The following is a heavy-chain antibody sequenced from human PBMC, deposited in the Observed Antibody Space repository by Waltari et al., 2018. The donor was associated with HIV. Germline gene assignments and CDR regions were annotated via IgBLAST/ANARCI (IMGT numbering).Heavy chain of an antibody. Sequence: QLQLQESGPGLVKPSETLSLTCTVSDGSIDRSSYYWGWIRQPPGKGLEWIGSIYYSGSTYDHPSLKRRVTISVDTSKNRFSLKLSSVTAADTAVYYCARHVGGYDSSGYFPYYFDYWGQGALVTVSS. D-gene: IGHD3-22*01. J-gene: IGHJ4*02. V-gene: IGHV4-39*01. CDR3: ARHVGGYDSSGYFPYYFDY. CDR1: DGSIDRSSYY. CDR2: IYYSGST.